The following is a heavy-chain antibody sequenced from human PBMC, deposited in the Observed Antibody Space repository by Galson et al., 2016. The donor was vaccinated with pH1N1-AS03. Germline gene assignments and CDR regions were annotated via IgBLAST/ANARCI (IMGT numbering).Heavy chain of an antibody. Sequence: SVKVPCKASGYTFAYYYVHWVRQAPGHGLEWMGWVNPSSGGTKFAQKFQGTVSMTTDTSTRTAYMELSRLRSDDTAVYYCARGGGSALDSWGQGTLVTVSS. J-gene: IGHJ4*02. CDR3: ARGGGSALDS. V-gene: IGHV1-2*02. CDR1: GYTFAYYY. D-gene: IGHD1-26*01. CDR2: VNPSSGGT.